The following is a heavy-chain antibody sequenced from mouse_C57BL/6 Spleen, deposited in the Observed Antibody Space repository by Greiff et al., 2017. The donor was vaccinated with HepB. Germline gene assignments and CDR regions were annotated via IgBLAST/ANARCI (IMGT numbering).Heavy chain of an antibody. Sequence: EVQLVESGGGLVKPGGSLKLSCAASGFTFSSYAMSWVRQTPEKRLEWVATISDGGSYTYYPDNVKGRFTISRDNAKNNLYLQMSHLKSEDTAMYYCARETNWYFDYWGQGTTLTVSS. CDR2: ISDGGSYT. CDR1: GFTFSSYA. D-gene: IGHD4-1*01. CDR3: ARETNWYFDY. V-gene: IGHV5-4*01. J-gene: IGHJ2*01.